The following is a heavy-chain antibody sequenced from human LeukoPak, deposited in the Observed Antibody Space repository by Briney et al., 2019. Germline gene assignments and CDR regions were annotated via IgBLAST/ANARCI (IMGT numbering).Heavy chain of an antibody. Sequence: GGSLRLSCAASGFTFSSYGMHWVRQAPGKGLEWVAVIWYDGSNKYYAGSVKGRFTISRDNSKNTLYLQMNSLRAEDTAVYYCAKTAVAGKDGGRRNYFDYWGQGTLVTVSS. D-gene: IGHD6-19*01. CDR3: AKTAVAGKDGGRRNYFDY. CDR1: GFTFSSYG. CDR2: IWYDGSNK. V-gene: IGHV3-33*06. J-gene: IGHJ4*02.